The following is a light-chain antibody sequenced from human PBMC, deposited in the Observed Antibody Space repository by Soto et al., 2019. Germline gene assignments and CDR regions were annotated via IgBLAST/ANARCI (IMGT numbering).Light chain of an antibody. CDR2: GAS. Sequence: EIVLTQSPVTLSLSPGERATLSCRASQSVSSSYLAWYQQKPGQAPRLLIYGASSRATGIPDRFSGSGSGTEFTLTINSLQSEDSAVYYCQQHNQWPITFGQGTRLEI. CDR3: QQHNQWPIT. J-gene: IGKJ5*01. CDR1: QSVSSSY. V-gene: IGKV3D-20*02.